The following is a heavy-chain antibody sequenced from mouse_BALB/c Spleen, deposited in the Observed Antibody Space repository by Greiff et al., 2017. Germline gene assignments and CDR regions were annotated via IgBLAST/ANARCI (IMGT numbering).Heavy chain of an antibody. V-gene: IGHV2-4-1*01. Sequence: QVHVKQSGPGLVQPSQSLSITCTVSGFSLTSYGVHWVRQSPGKGLEWLGVIWSGGSTDYNAAFISRLSISKDNSKSQVFFKMNSLQADDTAIYYCARDVGDYYGSVYAMDYWGQGTSVTVSS. D-gene: IGHD1-1*01. CDR3: ARDVGDYYGSVYAMDY. J-gene: IGHJ4*01. CDR2: IWSGGST. CDR1: GFSLTSYG.